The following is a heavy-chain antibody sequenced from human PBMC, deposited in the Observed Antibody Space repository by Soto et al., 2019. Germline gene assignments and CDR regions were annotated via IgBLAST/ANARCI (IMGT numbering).Heavy chain of an antibody. Sequence: PWWSLRLSCVASGFTFSDYAMTWFRQAPGKGLEWVSVISATGATTYYADSVRGRFTISRDNSKNTLNLQMNDLRVEDTAVIYCAKGRKSTEKDIAVMLAAASSIQHWGQGTLVTVSS. CDR2: ISATGATT. V-gene: IGHV3-23*01. J-gene: IGHJ1*01. D-gene: IGHD2-15*01. CDR1: GFTFSDYA. CDR3: AKGRKSTEKDIAVMLAAASSIQH.